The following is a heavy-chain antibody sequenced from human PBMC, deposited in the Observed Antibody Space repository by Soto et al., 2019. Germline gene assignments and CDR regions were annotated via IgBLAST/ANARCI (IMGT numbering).Heavy chain of an antibody. CDR3: AAVLSGSYSDNWFDP. V-gene: IGHV1-58*01. CDR2: IVVGSGNT. CDR1: GFTFTSSA. J-gene: IGHJ5*02. D-gene: IGHD3-10*01. Sequence: GASVKVSCKASGFTFTSSAVQWVRQARGQRLEWIGRIVVGSGNTNYAQKFQERVTITRDMSTSTAYMELSSLRSEDTAVYYCAAVLSGSYSDNWFDPWGQGTLVTVSS.